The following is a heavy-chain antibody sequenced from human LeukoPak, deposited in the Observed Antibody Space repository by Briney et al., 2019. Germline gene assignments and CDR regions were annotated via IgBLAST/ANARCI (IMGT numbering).Heavy chain of an antibody. CDR2: MRRDGNEI. CDR3: TRVGYIDEGIDY. V-gene: IGHV3-7*04. J-gene: IGHJ4*02. D-gene: IGHD5-24*01. Sequence: GGSLRLSCSASGFTLSTYWMSWVRQAPGKGLEWVANMRRDGNEIYYLDSVRGRFTISRDNAKNSLYLQMNSLRAEDTAIYYCTRVGYIDEGIDYWGQGTLVTVSS. CDR1: GFTLSTYW.